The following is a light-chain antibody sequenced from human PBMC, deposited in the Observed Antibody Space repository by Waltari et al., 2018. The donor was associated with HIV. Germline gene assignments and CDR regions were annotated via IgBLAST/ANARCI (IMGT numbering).Light chain of an antibody. CDR1: NSNIGSNY. CDR3: AAWDDRLNLV. CDR2: KNN. V-gene: IGLV1-47*01. Sequence: QSVLTQPPSASGTPGQRATISCFGSNSNIGSNYVYWYQQLPGMAPKLLIYKNNQRPEGVRGRFAGSKSGTAASLAISGLRSEDEADYYCAAWDDRLNLVFGGGTKLTVL. J-gene: IGLJ2*01.